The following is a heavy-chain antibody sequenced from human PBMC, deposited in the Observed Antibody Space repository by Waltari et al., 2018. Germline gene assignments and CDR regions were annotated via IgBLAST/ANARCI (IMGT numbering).Heavy chain of an antibody. J-gene: IGHJ4*02. CDR1: GFTFRSSA. Sequence: QVQLVESGGGVVQPGRSLRLSCAASGFTFRSSAMPWGRQAPGKGLEWVAVISYDGSNKYYADSVKGRFTISRDNSKNTLYLQMNSLRAEDTAVYYCARDPSSSIYFDYWGQGTLVTVSS. CDR3: ARDPSSSIYFDY. D-gene: IGHD2-2*01. V-gene: IGHV3-30-3*01. CDR2: ISYDGSNK.